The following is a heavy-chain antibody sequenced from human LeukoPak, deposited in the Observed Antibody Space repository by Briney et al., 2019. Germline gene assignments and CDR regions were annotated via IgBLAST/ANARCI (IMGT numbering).Heavy chain of an antibody. Sequence: KPSETLSLTCTVSGGSISSYYWSWIRQPPGKGLEWIGYIYYSGSTNYNPSLKSRVTISVDTPKNQFSLKLSSVTAADTAVYYCARLGYCSGGSCPHPVDYWGQGTLVTVSS. CDR1: GGSISSYY. V-gene: IGHV4-59*08. CDR2: IYYSGST. D-gene: IGHD2-15*01. CDR3: ARLGYCSGGSCPHPVDY. J-gene: IGHJ4*02.